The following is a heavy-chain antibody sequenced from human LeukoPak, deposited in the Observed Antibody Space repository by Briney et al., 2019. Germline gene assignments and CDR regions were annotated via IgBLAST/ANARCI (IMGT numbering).Heavy chain of an antibody. V-gene: IGHV3-53*01. J-gene: IGHJ4*02. Sequence: GGSLRLSCAASGFTVSSNYMSWVRQAPGKGLEWVSVIYSGGSTYYADSVKGRFTISRDNSKNTLYLQMNSLGAEDTAVYYCVKRINDYVWGSYSYFDYWGQGTLVTVSS. CDR2: IYSGGST. CDR3: VKRINDYVWGSYSYFDY. D-gene: IGHD3-16*01. CDR1: GFTVSSNY.